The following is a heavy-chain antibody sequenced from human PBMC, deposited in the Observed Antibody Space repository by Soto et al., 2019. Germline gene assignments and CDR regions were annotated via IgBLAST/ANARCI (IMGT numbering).Heavy chain of an antibody. CDR3: ARDNGYSYAMGDY. J-gene: IGHJ4*02. V-gene: IGHV3-48*02. CDR2: ISSSSSTI. CDR1: GFTFMSYS. Sequence: EWSLTLSCAASGFTFMSYSMNWVRQAQGKGLEWVSYISSSSSTIYYADSVKGRFTISRDNAKNSLYLQMNSLRDEDTAVYYCARDNGYSYAMGDYWGQGTRVTVS. D-gene: IGHD5-18*01.